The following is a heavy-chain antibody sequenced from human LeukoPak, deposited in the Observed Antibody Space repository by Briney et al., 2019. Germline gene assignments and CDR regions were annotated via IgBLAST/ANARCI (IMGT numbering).Heavy chain of an antibody. Sequence: SKTLSLTCTVSGGSISSSSYYWGWIRQPPGKGLEWIGSIYYSGSTYYNPSLKSRVTISVDTSKNQFSLKLSSVTAADTAVYYCARHLGEREGVVAATRHYYYYGMDVWGQGTTVTVSS. V-gene: IGHV4-39*01. CDR3: ARHLGEREGVVAATRHYYYYGMDV. D-gene: IGHD2-15*01. J-gene: IGHJ6*02. CDR1: GGSISSSSYY. CDR2: IYYSGST.